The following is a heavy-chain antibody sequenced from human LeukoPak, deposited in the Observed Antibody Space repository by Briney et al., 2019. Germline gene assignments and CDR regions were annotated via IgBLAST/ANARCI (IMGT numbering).Heavy chain of an antibody. V-gene: IGHV4-30-2*06. CDR2: IYHSGST. CDR1: GGSISSGGYS. Sequence: SQTLSLTCAVSGGSISSGGYSWSWIRQSPGTGLEWIGYIYHSGSTYYNPSLKSRVTISVDRSKNQFSLKLSSVTAADTAVYYCARGEGEFDPWGQGTLVTVSS. J-gene: IGHJ5*02. D-gene: IGHD3-16*01. CDR3: ARGEGEFDP.